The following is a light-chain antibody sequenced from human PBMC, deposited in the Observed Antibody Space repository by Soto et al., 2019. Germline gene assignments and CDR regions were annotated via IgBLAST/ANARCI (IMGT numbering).Light chain of an antibody. V-gene: IGLV2-14*03. Sequence: QSALNQPASVSGSPGQSITISCTGTSSDIGRYNYVSWYQHSPGKAPKLIIYDVSDRPSGVSNRFSGSKSGTTASLTISGLQAEDEADYYCGSYTSSDPMIFGGGTKVTVL. CDR3: GSYTSSDPMI. CDR2: DVS. J-gene: IGLJ2*01. CDR1: SSDIGRYNY.